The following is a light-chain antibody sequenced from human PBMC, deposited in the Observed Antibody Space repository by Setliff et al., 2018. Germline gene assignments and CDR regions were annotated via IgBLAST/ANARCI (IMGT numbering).Light chain of an antibody. CDR3: SSYTSRSQV. CDR2: EVG. Sequence: QSVLAQPASVSGSPGQSITISCTGTSSDVGYYNYVSWYQQHPGKAPKLMIYEVGNRTSGVSNRFSGSKSGNTASLTISGLQAEDEADYYCSSYTSRSQVFGTGTKVTVL. J-gene: IGLJ1*01. V-gene: IGLV2-14*01. CDR1: SSDVGYYNY.